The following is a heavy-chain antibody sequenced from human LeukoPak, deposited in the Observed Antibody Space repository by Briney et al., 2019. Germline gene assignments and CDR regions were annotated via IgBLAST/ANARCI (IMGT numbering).Heavy chain of an antibody. CDR1: GFTVSSNY. J-gene: IGHJ4*02. CDR2: IYGGVYT. D-gene: IGHD2-21*01. Sequence: GGSLRLSCAASGFTVSSNYMSWVSQAPGKGLESVSAIYGGVYTVYADSVQGRFIIARDNSKNTLLLEMNSLKAEDTAVYYCAKSPKTGFLFDYWGKGTLVTVSS. CDR3: AKSPKTGFLFDY. V-gene: IGHV3-66*01.